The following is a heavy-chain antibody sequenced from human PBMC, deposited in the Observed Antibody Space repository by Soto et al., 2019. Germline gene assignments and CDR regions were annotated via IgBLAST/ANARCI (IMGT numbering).Heavy chain of an antibody. CDR3: ARDRASFWSSPAPNYGMDV. CDR2: IYYSGST. J-gene: IGHJ6*02. D-gene: IGHD3-3*01. CDR1: GGSISSGDYY. Sequence: KPSETLSLTCTVSGGSISSGDYYWSWIRQPPGKGLEWIGYIYYSGSTYYNPSLKSRVSISIDTSKNQFSLKLTSVTAADTAVYYCARDRASFWSSPAPNYGMDVWGQGATVTVSS. V-gene: IGHV4-30-4*01.